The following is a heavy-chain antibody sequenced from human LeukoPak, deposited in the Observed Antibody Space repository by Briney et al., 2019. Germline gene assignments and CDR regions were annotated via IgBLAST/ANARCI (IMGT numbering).Heavy chain of an antibody. V-gene: IGHV4-34*01. D-gene: IGHD6-19*01. CDR1: GGSFSGYY. CDR3: ARGFFYQWLARGAFDI. Sequence: PSETLSLTCAVYGGSFSGYYWSWIRQPPGKGLEWIGEIIHSGSTNYNPSLKSRVTISVDTSKKRFSLKLSSVTAADTAVYYCARGFFYQWLARGAFDIWGQGTMVSVSS. CDR2: IIHSGST. J-gene: IGHJ3*02.